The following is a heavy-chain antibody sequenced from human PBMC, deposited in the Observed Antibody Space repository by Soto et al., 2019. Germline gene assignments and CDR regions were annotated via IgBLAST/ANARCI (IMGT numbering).Heavy chain of an antibody. Sequence: PSETLSLTCTVSGGSISSYYWSWIRQPPGKGLEWIGYIYYSGSTNYNPSPKSRVTISVDTSKNQFSLKLSSVTAADTAVYYCASSLCSGGSCYSGGPFDYWGQGTLVTVSS. V-gene: IGHV4-59*01. J-gene: IGHJ4*02. D-gene: IGHD2-15*01. CDR3: ASSLCSGGSCYSGGPFDY. CDR1: GGSISSYY. CDR2: IYYSGST.